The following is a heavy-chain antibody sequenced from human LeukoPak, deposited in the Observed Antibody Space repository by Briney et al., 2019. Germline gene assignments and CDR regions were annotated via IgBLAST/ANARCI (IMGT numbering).Heavy chain of an antibody. CDR2: IYTSGST. CDR3: ARHTVWATAFDY. Sequence: SETLSLTCTVSGDSIRSGDYYWSWIRQPPGKGLEWIGYIYTSGSTNYNPSLKSRVTISVDTSKNQFSLKLSSVTAADTAVYYCARHTVWATAFDYWGQGTLVTVSS. V-gene: IGHV4-30-4*01. D-gene: IGHD5-12*01. CDR1: GDSIRSGDYY. J-gene: IGHJ4*02.